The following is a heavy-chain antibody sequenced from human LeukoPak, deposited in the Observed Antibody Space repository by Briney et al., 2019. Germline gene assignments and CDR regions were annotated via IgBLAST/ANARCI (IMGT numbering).Heavy chain of an antibody. Sequence: ASVKVSCKASGYSFTSYYIHWVRQAPGQGLEWMGIINPSGGRTSYAQQFQGRGIITRDKSTSTVYMDLSSLTSEDTAVYYCAADGSSTDDYYFDYWGQGTLVTVSS. V-gene: IGHV1-46*01. D-gene: IGHD2-2*01. J-gene: IGHJ4*02. CDR1: GYSFTSYY. CDR3: AADGSSTDDYYFDY. CDR2: INPSGGRT.